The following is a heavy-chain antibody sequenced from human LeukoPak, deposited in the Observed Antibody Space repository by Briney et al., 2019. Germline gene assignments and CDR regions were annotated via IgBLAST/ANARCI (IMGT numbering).Heavy chain of an antibody. CDR3: AKSGGDYFDX. CDR1: GFTFSSYW. Sequence: GGSLRLSCAASGFTFSSYWMSWVRQAPGKGLEWVANIKQDGSEKYYVDSVKGRFTISRDNSKNTLYLQMNSLRAEDAAVYYCAKSGGDYFDXWGQXXLVT. J-gene: IGHJ4*02. V-gene: IGHV3-7*03. D-gene: IGHD4-17*01. CDR2: IKQDGSEK.